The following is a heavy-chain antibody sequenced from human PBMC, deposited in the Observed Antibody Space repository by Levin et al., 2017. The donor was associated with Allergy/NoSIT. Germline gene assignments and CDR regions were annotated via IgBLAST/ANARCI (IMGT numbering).Heavy chain of an antibody. Sequence: PAASVKVSCTASGYTFTNYGISWVRQAPGQGLEWMGWIGTKNGNTKYAPKLQGRVTMTTDTSTNTAYMELRSLRSADTAVYYCARDPGETASWYGDAWGRGTTVIVSS. CDR2: IGTKNGNT. CDR3: ARDPGETASWYGDA. J-gene: IGHJ6*02. D-gene: IGHD2-2*01. CDR1: GYTFTNYG. V-gene: IGHV1-18*01.